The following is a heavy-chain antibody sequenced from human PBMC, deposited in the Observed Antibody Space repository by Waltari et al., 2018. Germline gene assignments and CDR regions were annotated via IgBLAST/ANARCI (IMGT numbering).Heavy chain of an antibody. Sequence: EVQLVESGGGLVKPGGSLRLSCAASGFTFSSYSLNWVRQAPGKGLDGVSSISSRSSYIYYADSVKGRFTISRDNAKNSLYLQMNSLRAEDTAVYYCAKNSPYGTTWFGGVDPWGQGTLVTVSS. D-gene: IGHD3-10*01. J-gene: IGHJ5*02. CDR3: AKNSPYGTTWFGGVDP. CDR1: GFTFSSYS. V-gene: IGHV3-21*01. CDR2: ISSRSSYI.